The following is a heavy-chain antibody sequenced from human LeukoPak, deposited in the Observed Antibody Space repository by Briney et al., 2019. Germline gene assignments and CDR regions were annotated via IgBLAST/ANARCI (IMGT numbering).Heavy chain of an antibody. CDR2: ITPNADRT. D-gene: IGHD3-22*01. V-gene: IGHV3-23*01. CDR3: AIMHGYYDGSGYWVQ. J-gene: IGHJ1*01. CDR1: GFTFGSYG. Sequence: HPGGSLRLSCAASGFTFGSYGMSWVRQAPGKGLEWVSFITPNADRTSYADSVEGRFTTSRDNPRNTLYMQMNSLRDEDTALYYCAIMHGYYDGSGYWVQWGQGTLVTVSS.